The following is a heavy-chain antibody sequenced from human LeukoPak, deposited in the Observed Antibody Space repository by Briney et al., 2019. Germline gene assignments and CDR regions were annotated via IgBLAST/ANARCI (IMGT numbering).Heavy chain of an antibody. D-gene: IGHD6-13*01. V-gene: IGHV3-30*18. Sequence: GGSLRLSCAASGFTFSSYGMHWVRQAPGKGLEWAAVISYDGSNKYYADSVKGRFTISRDNSKNTLYLQMNSLRAEDTALYYCAKTGGIAAAHWGQGTLVTVSS. J-gene: IGHJ4*02. CDR1: GFTFSSYG. CDR3: AKTGGIAAAH. CDR2: ISYDGSNK.